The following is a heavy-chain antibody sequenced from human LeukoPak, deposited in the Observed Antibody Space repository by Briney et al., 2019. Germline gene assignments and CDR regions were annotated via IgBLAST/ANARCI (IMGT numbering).Heavy chain of an antibody. D-gene: IGHD3-9*01. CDR2: IYYSGST. J-gene: IGHJ4*02. V-gene: IGHV4-38-2*01. CDR1: GYSINSGYY. CDR3: GRGGALPDISYLAS. Sequence: SETLSLTCAVSGYSINSGYYWGWIRQPPGKGLEWIGSIYYSGSTYYNPSLKNRVTISVDTSKNQFSLKLSSVAAADTAVYFWGRGGALPDISYLASWGRGTLVTVSS.